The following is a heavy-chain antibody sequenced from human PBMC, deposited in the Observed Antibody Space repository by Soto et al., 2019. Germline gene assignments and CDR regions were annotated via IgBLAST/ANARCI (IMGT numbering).Heavy chain of an antibody. J-gene: IGHJ3*02. Sequence: QVQLVQSGADVKKPGASVKVSCKASGYNFTSYGISWVRQAPGQGLEWMGWISPHNDRTKYARRFQDRVTMTTETPTSTVYMELGSLRSDDTVVYYCARDLYYSSGRYFDHDALDIWGQGTVVTVSS. CDR1: GYNFTSYG. D-gene: IGHD6-19*01. V-gene: IGHV1-18*01. CDR2: ISPHNDRT. CDR3: ARDLYYSSGRYFDHDALDI.